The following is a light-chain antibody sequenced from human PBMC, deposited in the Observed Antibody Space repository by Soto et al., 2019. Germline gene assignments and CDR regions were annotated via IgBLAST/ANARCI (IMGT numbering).Light chain of an antibody. CDR3: QQYGSSPPKT. CDR2: DAS. CDR1: QSVSSY. J-gene: IGKJ1*01. Sequence: EIVLTQSPATLSLSPGERATLSCRASQSVSSYLAWYQQKPGQAPRLLIYDASSRATGIPDRFSGSGSGTDFTLTISRLEPEDLAVYYCQQYGSSPPKTFGQGTRW. V-gene: IGKV3-20*01.